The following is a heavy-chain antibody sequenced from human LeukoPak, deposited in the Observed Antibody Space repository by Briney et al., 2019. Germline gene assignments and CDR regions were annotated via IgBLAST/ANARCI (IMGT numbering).Heavy chain of an antibody. J-gene: IGHJ3*02. CDR1: GGSISSGSYY. CDR3: ARGWDSDDAFDI. CDR2: IYTSGST. Sequence: SQTLSLTCTVSGGSISSGSYYWSWIRQPAGKGLEWIGRIYTSGSTNYNPSLKSRVTISVDPSKNQFSLKLSSVTAADTAVYYCARGWDSDDAFDIWGQGTMVTVSS. D-gene: IGHD1-26*01. V-gene: IGHV4-61*02.